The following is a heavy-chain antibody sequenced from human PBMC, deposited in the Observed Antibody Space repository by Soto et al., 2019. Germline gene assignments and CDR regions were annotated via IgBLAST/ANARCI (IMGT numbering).Heavy chain of an antibody. Sequence: GSLTLSCEASRVSVRSYAMSWVRQAPGKGLQWVSSITCSGNNTYYADFVKGRFSISRDNCKSTLFMQLNSLRADETAIYFCAKDIAMPRVWGQGTMVTVSS. CDR1: RVSVRSYA. CDR3: AKDIAMPRV. D-gene: IGHD2-2*01. V-gene: IGHV3-23*01. CDR2: ITCSGNNT. J-gene: IGHJ3*01.